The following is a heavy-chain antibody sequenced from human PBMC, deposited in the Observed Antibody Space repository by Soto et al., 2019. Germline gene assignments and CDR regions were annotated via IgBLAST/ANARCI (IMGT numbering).Heavy chain of an antibody. D-gene: IGHD3-3*01. Sequence: PSETLSLTCAVYGGSFSGYYWSWIRQPPGKGLEWIGEINHSGSTNYNPSLKSRVTISVDTSKNQFSLKLSSVTAADTAVYYCARGATYYDFWSGYSGFDYWGQGTLVTVSS. CDR2: INHSGST. J-gene: IGHJ4*02. CDR3: ARGATYYDFWSGYSGFDY. V-gene: IGHV4-34*01. CDR1: GGSFSGYY.